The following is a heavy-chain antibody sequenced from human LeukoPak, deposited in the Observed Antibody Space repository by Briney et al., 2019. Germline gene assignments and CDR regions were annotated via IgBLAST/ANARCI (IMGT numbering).Heavy chain of an antibody. J-gene: IGHJ4*02. CDR1: GFSFSAAW. CDR2: IKNDGSDK. D-gene: IGHD2-8*01. CDR3: ASPEYCTNGVCYGN. Sequence: AGGSLRLSCEASGFSFSAAWMTWVRQAPGKGLEWVATIKNDGSDKYYVDSVKGRFTISRDNAKNSLYLQMNSLRAEDTAVYYCASPEYCTNGVCYGNWGQGTLVTVSS. V-gene: IGHV3-7*01.